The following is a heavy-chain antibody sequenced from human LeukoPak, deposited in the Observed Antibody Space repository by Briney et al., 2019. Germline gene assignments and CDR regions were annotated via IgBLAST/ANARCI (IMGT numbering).Heavy chain of an antibody. V-gene: IGHV4-34*01. D-gene: IGHD5-12*01. Sequence: SSETLSLTCAVYGGSFSGYYWSWIRQPPGKGLEWIGEINHSGSTNYNPSLKSRVTISINTSKNQFSLKLSSVTAADTAVYYCARRNGQDVVATFRRRYYFDYWGQGTLVTVSS. J-gene: IGHJ4*02. CDR3: ARRNGQDVVATFRRRYYFDY. CDR1: GGSFSGYY. CDR2: INHSGST.